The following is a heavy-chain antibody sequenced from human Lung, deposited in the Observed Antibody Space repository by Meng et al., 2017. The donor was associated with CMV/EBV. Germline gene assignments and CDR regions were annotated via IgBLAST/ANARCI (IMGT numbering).Heavy chain of an antibody. CDR2: IQYDGSNK. J-gene: IGHJ6*02. Sequence: GESXKISCEASGFAFNSYGMHWVRQAPGKGLAWVAFIQYDGSNKYYADSVKGRFTISRDNSKNTLYVQMNSLRAEDTAVYYCAKDREQWWWGYYGRDIWGQGTXVTVSS. CDR1: GFAFNSYG. V-gene: IGHV3-30*02. D-gene: IGHD2-15*01. CDR3: AKDREQWWWGYYGRDI.